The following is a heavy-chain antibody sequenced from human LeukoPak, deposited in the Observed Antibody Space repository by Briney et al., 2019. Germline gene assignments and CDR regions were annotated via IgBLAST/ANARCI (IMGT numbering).Heavy chain of an antibody. Sequence: PGGSLRLSCAASGFTFSSYSMNWVRQAPGKGLEWVSSISSSSSYIYYADSVKGRFTISRDNAKNSLYLQMNSLRAEDTAVYYCAKGRYCDWLLYIDYYYGMDVWGQGTTVTVSS. D-gene: IGHD3-9*01. J-gene: IGHJ6*02. CDR2: ISSSSSYI. CDR3: AKGRYCDWLLYIDYYYGMDV. V-gene: IGHV3-21*01. CDR1: GFTFSSYS.